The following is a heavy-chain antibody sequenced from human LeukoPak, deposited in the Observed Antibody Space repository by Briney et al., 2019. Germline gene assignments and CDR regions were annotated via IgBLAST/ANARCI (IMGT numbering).Heavy chain of an antibody. V-gene: IGHV5-51*03. CDR2: IYPGDSDT. J-gene: IGHJ4*02. D-gene: IGHD3-22*01. CDR1: GYSFTSYW. Sequence: GESLKISCKGSGYSFTSYWIGWLRQMPGKGLEWMGIIYPGDSDTRYSPSFQGQVTISADKSISTAYLQWSSLKASDTAMYYCARRYYYDSSGYSYYFDYWGQGTLVTVSS. CDR3: ARRYYYDSSGYSYYFDY.